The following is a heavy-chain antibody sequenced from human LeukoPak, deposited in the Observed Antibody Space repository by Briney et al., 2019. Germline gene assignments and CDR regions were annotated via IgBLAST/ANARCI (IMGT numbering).Heavy chain of an antibody. CDR2: IYTSGST. Sequence: SETLSLTCTVSGASISSGTYYWSWIRQPAGKGLEWIGRIYTSGSTNYNPSLKSRVTISVDTSKNQFSLKLSSVTAADTAVYYCARGRHYFDYWGQGTLVTVSS. J-gene: IGHJ4*02. CDR1: GASISSGTYY. CDR3: ARGRHYFDY. V-gene: IGHV4-61*02.